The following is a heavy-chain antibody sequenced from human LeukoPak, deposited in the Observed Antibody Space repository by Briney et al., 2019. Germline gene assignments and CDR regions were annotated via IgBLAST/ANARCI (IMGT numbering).Heavy chain of an antibody. CDR2: ISSSSSYI. CDR3: ARAGVVVVAAMDY. J-gene: IGHJ4*02. CDR1: GFTLSNAW. D-gene: IGHD2-15*01. Sequence: GGSLRLSCAASGFTLSNAWMNWVRQAPSKGLEWVSSISSSSSYIYYADSVKGRFTISRDNAKKSLYLQMNSLRAEDTAVYYCARAGVVVVAAMDYWGQGTLVTVSS. V-gene: IGHV3-21*01.